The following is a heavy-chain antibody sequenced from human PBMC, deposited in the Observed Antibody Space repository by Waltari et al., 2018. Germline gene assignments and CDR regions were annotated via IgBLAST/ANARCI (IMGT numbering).Heavy chain of an antibody. CDR2: ISSGSSYS. V-gene: IGHV3-21*01. J-gene: IGHJ4*02. CDR1: GFFFSRYS. CDR3: ARSLRDGSSYPDPIVFDF. Sequence: EMQLLESGVGLVRPGASLSLSCAASGFFFSRYSLAWFRQAPGKGLEWVSSISSGSSYSDYADSMRGRFTISRDDANNPVFLQLNGLRVEDTAVYYCARSLRDGSSYPDPIVFDFWGQGNLVTVSS. D-gene: IGHD2-15*01.